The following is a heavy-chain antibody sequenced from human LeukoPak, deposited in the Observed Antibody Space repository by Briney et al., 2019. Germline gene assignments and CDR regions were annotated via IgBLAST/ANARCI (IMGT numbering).Heavy chain of an antibody. J-gene: IGHJ4*02. CDR2: ISGSGGST. CDR1: GFTFSSYA. D-gene: IGHD6-13*01. V-gene: IGHV3-23*01. CDR3: ARRNIAAAALDY. Sequence: GGSLRLSCAASGFTFSSYAMRWVRQAPGKGLEWVSAISGSGGSTYYADSVKGRFTISRDNSKNTLYLQMNSLRAEDTAVYYCARRNIAAAALDYWGQGTLVSVSS.